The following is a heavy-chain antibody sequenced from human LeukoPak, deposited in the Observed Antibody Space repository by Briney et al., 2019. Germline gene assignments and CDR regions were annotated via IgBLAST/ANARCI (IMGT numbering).Heavy chain of an antibody. Sequence: SETLSLTCAVYGGSFSGYYWSWIRQPPGKGLEWIGEINHSGSTNYNPSLKSRVTISVDTSKNQFSLKLSSVTAADTAVYYCARGKGGDDYYYYHMDVWGKGTTVTVSS. D-gene: IGHD2-21*02. CDR3: ARGKGGDDYYYYHMDV. CDR2: INHSGST. CDR1: GGSFSGYY. J-gene: IGHJ6*03. V-gene: IGHV4-34*01.